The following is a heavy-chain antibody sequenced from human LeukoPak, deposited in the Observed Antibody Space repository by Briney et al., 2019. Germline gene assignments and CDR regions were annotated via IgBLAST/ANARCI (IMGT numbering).Heavy chain of an antibody. D-gene: IGHD3-10*01. CDR2: ISHDGRNQ. Sequence: SLRLSCAASGFALSTSGMHWVRQAPAKGLKWVALISHDGRNQSSADSVKGRVTISRDNSKNTLYLQMNSLTVEDTAVYYCAKDLGGGSGSYYLDFWGQGTLVTVSS. V-gene: IGHV3-30*18. CDR1: GFALSTSG. CDR3: AKDLGGGSGSYYLDF. J-gene: IGHJ4*02.